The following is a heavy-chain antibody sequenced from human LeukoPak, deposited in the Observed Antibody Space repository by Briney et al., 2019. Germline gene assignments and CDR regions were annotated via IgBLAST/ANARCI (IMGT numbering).Heavy chain of an antibody. Sequence: GGSLRLSCAASGFTLSSYAMSWVRQAPGKGLEWVSAISGSGGSTYYADSVKGRFTISRDNSKNTLYLQMNSPRAEDTAVYYCAKDPYSSGWYAYWGQGTLVTVSS. CDR1: GFTLSSYA. D-gene: IGHD6-19*01. J-gene: IGHJ4*02. CDR3: AKDPYSSGWYAY. CDR2: ISGSGGST. V-gene: IGHV3-23*01.